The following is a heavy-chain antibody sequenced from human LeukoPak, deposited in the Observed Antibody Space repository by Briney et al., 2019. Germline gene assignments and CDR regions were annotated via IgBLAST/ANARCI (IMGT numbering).Heavy chain of an antibody. CDR3: ARDFWTAVAATGDY. D-gene: IGHD6-19*01. CDR2: FSSSGSTI. J-gene: IGHJ4*02. Sequence: GGSLRLSCAASGFTFSDYYMSWIRQAPGKGLEWVSYFSSSGSTIYYADSVKGRFTISRDNAKNSLYLQMNSLRAEDTAVYYCARDFWTAVAATGDYWGQGTLVTVSS. CDR1: GFTFSDYY. V-gene: IGHV3-11*04.